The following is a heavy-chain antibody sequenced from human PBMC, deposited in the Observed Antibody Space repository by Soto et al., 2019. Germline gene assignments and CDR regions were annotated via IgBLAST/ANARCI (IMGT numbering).Heavy chain of an antibody. D-gene: IGHD6-13*01. CDR2: IYYSGST. V-gene: IGHV4-31*03. J-gene: IGHJ5*02. CDR1: GGSISSGGYY. CDR3: ARVEGVTGYSSRIYMYNWFDP. Sequence: QVQLQESGPGLVKPSQTLSLTCTVSGGSISSGGYYWSWIRQHPGKGLEWIGYIYYSGSTYYNPSLKSRVTISVDTSKNQFSLKLSSVTAADTAVYYCARVEGVTGYSSRIYMYNWFDPWGQGTLVTVSS.